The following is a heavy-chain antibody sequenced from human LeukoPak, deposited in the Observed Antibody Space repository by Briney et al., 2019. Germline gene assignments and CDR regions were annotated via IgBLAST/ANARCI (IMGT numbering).Heavy chain of an antibody. CDR2: INPNSGGA. D-gene: IGHD3-22*01. J-gene: IGHJ1*01. Sequence: ASVKVSCKASGYTFTEYYMHWVRQAPGQGLEWMGWINPNSGGANYAENFQGRVTMTRDTSISTAYMELSSLRTEDTAIYYCAKEDVVVITIRYFQHWGQGTLVTVSS. V-gene: IGHV1-2*02. CDR1: GYTFTEYY. CDR3: AKEDVVVITIRYFQH.